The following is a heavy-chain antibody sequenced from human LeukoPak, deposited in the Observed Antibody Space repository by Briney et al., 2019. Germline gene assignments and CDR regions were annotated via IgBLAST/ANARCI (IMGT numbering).Heavy chain of an antibody. Sequence: GGSLRLSCAASGFTFSSYAMHWVRQAPGKGLEWVAVISYDGSNKYYADSVKGRFSISRDNAKNTLYLQMNSPRAEDTAVYYCARGRVVPAARHDAFDIWGQGTMVTVSS. CDR3: ARGRVVPAARHDAFDI. CDR2: ISYDGSNK. D-gene: IGHD2-2*01. J-gene: IGHJ3*02. V-gene: IGHV3-30-3*01. CDR1: GFTFSSYA.